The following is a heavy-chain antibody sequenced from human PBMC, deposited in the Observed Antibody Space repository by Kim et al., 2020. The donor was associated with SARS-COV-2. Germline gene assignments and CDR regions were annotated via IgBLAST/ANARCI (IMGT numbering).Heavy chain of an antibody. CDR1: GGSFSGYY. CDR3: ARGPGYSSSWYGARNWFDP. CDR2: INHSGST. J-gene: IGHJ5*02. Sequence: SETLSLTCAVYGGSFSGYYWSWIRQPPGKGLEWIGEINHSGSTNYNPSLKSRVTISVDTSKNQFSLTLSSVTAADTAVYYCARGPGYSSSWYGARNWFDPWGQGTVVTVSS. V-gene: IGHV4-34*01. D-gene: IGHD6-13*01.